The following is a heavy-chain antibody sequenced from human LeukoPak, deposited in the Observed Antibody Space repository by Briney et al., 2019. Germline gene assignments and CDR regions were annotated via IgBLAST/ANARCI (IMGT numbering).Heavy chain of an antibody. CDR3: TTTLCSGGSCYDDAFDI. D-gene: IGHD2-15*01. CDR1: GFTCSNAW. J-gene: IGHJ3*02. V-gene: IGHV3-15*01. Sequence: PGGSLRLSCAASGFTCSNAWMSWVRQAPGKGLEWVGRIKSKTDGGTTDYAAPVKGRFTISRDDSKNTLYLQMNSLKTEDTAVYYCTTTLCSGGSCYDDAFDIWGQGTMVTVSS. CDR2: IKSKTDGGTT.